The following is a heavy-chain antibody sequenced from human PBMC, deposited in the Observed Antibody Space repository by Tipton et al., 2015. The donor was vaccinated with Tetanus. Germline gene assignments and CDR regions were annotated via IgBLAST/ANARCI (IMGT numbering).Heavy chain of an antibody. Sequence: TLSLTCAVYGGSISSSSYYWGWIRQPPGKGLEWIGSIYYSGSTYYNPSLKSRVTISVDTSKNQFSLKLSSVTAADTAVYYCATYTAMAVIDYWGQGTLVTVSS. D-gene: IGHD5-18*01. J-gene: IGHJ4*02. CDR2: IYYSGST. V-gene: IGHV4-39*01. CDR3: ATYTAMAVIDY. CDR1: GGSISSSSYY.